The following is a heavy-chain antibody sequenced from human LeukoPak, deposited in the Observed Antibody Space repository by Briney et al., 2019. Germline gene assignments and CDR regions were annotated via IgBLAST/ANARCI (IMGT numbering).Heavy chain of an antibody. CDR1: GFSFSSYW. Sequence: GGALRLSCVACGFSFSSYWLHWVRRALGNGLGSVSRFNSDGSSTSYADSVKGRFTISRDNAKNTLYMQMNSLSAEDTAVYYCASGDTAMALLEYWGQGTLVTVSS. CDR3: ASGDTAMALLEY. J-gene: IGHJ4*02. V-gene: IGHV3-74*01. D-gene: IGHD5-18*01. CDR2: FNSDGSST.